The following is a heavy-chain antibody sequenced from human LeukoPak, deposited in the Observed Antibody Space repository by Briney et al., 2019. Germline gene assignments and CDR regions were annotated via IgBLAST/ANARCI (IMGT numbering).Heavy chain of an antibody. CDR3: ARKYCSGGSCYLYFQH. J-gene: IGHJ1*01. D-gene: IGHD2-15*01. CDR1: GFTFSDYY. CDR2: ISSSGSTI. Sequence: GGSLRLSCAASGFTFSDYYMSWIRQAPGKGLEWVSYISSSGSTIYYADSVKGRFTISRDNAKNSLYLQVNSLRAEDTAVYYCARKYCSGGSCYLYFQHWGQGTLVTVSS. V-gene: IGHV3-11*04.